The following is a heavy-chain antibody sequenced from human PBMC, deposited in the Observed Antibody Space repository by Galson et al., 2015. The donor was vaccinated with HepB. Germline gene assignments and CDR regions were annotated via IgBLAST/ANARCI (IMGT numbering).Heavy chain of an antibody. D-gene: IGHD3-10*01. CDR2: ISDDGSNK. CDR3: ARGQYYGSGKRAYYYYYGMDV. CDR1: GFTFSSYA. J-gene: IGHJ6*02. V-gene: IGHV3-30*04. Sequence: SLRLSCAASGFTFSSYAMHWVRQAPGKGLEWVAVISDDGSNKYYADSVKGRFTISRDNSKNTLYLQMNSLRAEETAVYYCARGQYYGSGKRAYYYYYGMDVWGQGTTVTVSS.